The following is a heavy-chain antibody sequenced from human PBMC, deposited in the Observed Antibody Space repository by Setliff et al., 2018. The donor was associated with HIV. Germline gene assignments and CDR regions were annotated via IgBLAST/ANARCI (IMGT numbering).Heavy chain of an antibody. CDR1: GGSMSGLY. CDR3: ARRRSSGWYHYFDY. J-gene: IGHJ4*02. Sequence: SETLSLTCTVSGGSMSGLYWSWMRQRPGRGLEWIGYVYYSGSTKYNPSLQSRVTISIDTSKNQFSLKLSSVTAADTAVYYCARRRSSGWYHYFDYWGQGTLVTVSS. D-gene: IGHD6-19*01. V-gene: IGHV4-59*08. CDR2: VYYSGST.